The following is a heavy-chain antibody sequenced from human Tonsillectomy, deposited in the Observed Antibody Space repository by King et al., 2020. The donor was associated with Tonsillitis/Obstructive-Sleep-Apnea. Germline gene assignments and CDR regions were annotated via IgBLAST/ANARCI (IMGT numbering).Heavy chain of an antibody. CDR1: GFTFSSYA. CDR2: ISYDGSNK. J-gene: IGHJ4*02. Sequence: VQLVESGGGVVQPGRSLRLSCAASGFTFSSYAMHWVRQAPGKGLEWVAVISYDGSNKYYADSVKGRFTISRDNSKNTMYLQMNSLRAEDTAVYYCAREVELGYCSSTSCYWVDYWGQGTLVTVSS. D-gene: IGHD2-2*01. CDR3: AREVELGYCSSTSCYWVDY. V-gene: IGHV3-30*04.